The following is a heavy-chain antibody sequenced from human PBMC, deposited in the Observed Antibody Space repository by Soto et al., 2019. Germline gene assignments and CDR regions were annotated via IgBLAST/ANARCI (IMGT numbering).Heavy chain of an antibody. D-gene: IGHD3-10*01. Sequence: SETPSLTCTVSGGSISSYYWSWIRQPPGKGLEWIGYIYYSGSTKFNPSLKSRVTISLDTSKNQFSLKLSSVTAADTAVYCARHGCDGSGGYGWTNWFDPWGQGTLVTVSS. J-gene: IGHJ5*02. CDR3: ARHGCDGSGGYGWTNWFDP. CDR1: GGSISSYY. CDR2: IYYSGST. V-gene: IGHV4-59*08.